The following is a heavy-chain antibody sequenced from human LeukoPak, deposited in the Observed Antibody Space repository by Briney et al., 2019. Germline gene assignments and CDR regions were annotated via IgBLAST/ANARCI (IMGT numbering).Heavy chain of an antibody. J-gene: IGHJ6*02. V-gene: IGHV3-20*01. CDR2: INWNGGST. D-gene: IGHD2-15*01. Sequence: AGGSLRLSCAASGFTFDDYGMSWVRQAPGKGLEWVSGINWNGGSTGYADSVKGRFTISRDNAKNSLYLQMNSLRAEDTALYHCARDPTLGYCSGGSRYPIPYGMDVWGQGTTVTVSS. CDR1: GFTFDDYG. CDR3: ARDPTLGYCSGGSRYPIPYGMDV.